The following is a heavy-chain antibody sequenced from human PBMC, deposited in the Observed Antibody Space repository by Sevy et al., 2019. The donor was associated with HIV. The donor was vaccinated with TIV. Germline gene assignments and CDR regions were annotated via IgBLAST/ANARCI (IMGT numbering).Heavy chain of an antibody. Sequence: ASVKVSCKASGYIFTDYYIHWVRQAPGQGLEWMAWINSDSGVTNYAQRFQGEVTVTRDTSLSTAYLELTNLKSNDTAIYYCARLNTHPTSDLYGLDVWGQGTTVTVSS. CDR1: GYIFTDYY. D-gene: IGHD3-16*01. J-gene: IGHJ6*02. CDR3: ARLNTHPTSDLYGLDV. V-gene: IGHV1-2*02. CDR2: INSDSGVT.